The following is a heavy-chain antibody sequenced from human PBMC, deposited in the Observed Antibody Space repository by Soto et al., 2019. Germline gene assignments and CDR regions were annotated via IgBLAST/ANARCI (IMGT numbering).Heavy chain of an antibody. CDR2: INPDSGAT. V-gene: IGHV1-2*02. Sequence: ASVKVSCKASGYSFTGYDIHWVRQAPGQGLEWMGWINPDSGATNYAQNFQGRVTLTSDTSISTASMDLTSLTSDDTAVYYCARGDYGSGGYPFPYFDYWGQGTLVTVS. CDR1: GYSFTGYD. CDR3: ARGDYGSGGYPFPYFDY. J-gene: IGHJ4*02. D-gene: IGHD3-10*01.